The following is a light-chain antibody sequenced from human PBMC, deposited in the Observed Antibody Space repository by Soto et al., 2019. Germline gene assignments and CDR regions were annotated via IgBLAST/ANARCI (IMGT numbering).Light chain of an antibody. CDR1: QGISSL. CDR3: QQANSFPLT. Sequence: DIQMTQSPSSVSASVGDRVTITCRASQGISSLLAWYQQKPGKAPNLLIHTASSLQSGVPSRFSGRGSGTEFTLPISILQPEDFATYSCQQANSFPLTFGGGTKVEIK. CDR2: TAS. J-gene: IGKJ4*01. V-gene: IGKV1-12*01.